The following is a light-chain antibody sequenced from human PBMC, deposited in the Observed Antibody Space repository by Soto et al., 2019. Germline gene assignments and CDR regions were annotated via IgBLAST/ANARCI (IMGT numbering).Light chain of an antibody. CDR2: DAS. V-gene: IGKV3-11*01. J-gene: IGKJ1*01. Sequence: EIVLTQSPATLSLSPGERATLSCRASQSVSSYLAWYQQKPGQAPRLLIYDASNRATGILARFSGSGSGTDFTLTISSLEPEDFAVYYCQQRSNFWTFGQGTKVEIK. CDR3: QQRSNFWT. CDR1: QSVSSY.